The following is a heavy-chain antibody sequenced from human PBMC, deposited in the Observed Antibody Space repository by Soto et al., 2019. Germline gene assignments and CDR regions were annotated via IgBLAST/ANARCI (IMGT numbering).Heavy chain of an antibody. Sequence: QVQLQELGPGLVKPSGTLSLTCAVSGGSISSSNWWSWVRQPPGKGLEWIGEIYHSGSTNYNPSLKSRVTISVDKSKNQFSLKLSSVTAADTAVYYCARGDYGSGSYYSSFFDYWGQGTLVTVSS. CDR1: GGSISSSNW. CDR2: IYHSGST. V-gene: IGHV4-4*02. CDR3: ARGDYGSGSYYSSFFDY. J-gene: IGHJ4*02. D-gene: IGHD3-10*01.